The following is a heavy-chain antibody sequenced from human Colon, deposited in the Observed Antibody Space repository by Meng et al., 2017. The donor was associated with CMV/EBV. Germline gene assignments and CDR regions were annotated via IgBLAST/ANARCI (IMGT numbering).Heavy chain of an antibody. J-gene: IGHJ4*02. CDR1: GGTFSSYT. V-gene: IGHV1-69*02. CDR3: ATAGVSPVTHYFDY. D-gene: IGHD2-15*01. Sequence: SVKVSCKASGGTFSSYTFNWVRQAPGQRLEWMGRIIPMAGLSNYAQKFRGRVAFTADKSTSTVYMELSSLRSEDTAIYYCATAGVSPVTHYFDYWGQGTLDTVSS. CDR2: IIPMAGLS.